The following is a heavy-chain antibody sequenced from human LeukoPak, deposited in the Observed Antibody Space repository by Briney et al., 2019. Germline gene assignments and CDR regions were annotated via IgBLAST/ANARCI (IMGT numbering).Heavy chain of an antibody. CDR2: IYHSGST. D-gene: IGHD2-2*01. CDR1: GGSINSGGYS. CDR3: ARSGYCSSTSCYNWFDP. V-gene: IGHV4-30-2*01. Sequence: SETLSLTCAVSGGSINSGGYSWSWIRQPPGKGLEWIGYIYHSGSTYYNPSLKSRVTISVDRSKNQFSLKLSSVTAADTAVYYCARSGYCSSTSCYNWFDPWGQGTLVTVSS. J-gene: IGHJ5*02.